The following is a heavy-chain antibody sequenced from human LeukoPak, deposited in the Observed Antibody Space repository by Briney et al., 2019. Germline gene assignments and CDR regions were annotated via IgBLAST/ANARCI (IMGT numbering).Heavy chain of an antibody. Sequence: PGGSLRLSCAASGLTFRTYAMHWVRQAPGKGLEWVAGISYDGSNEYYADFVKGRFTISRDNSKSMLYMQMNSLRAEDTAVYYCTKDLRWLHSDPNAFDYWGQGILVTVSS. CDR3: TKDLRWLHSDPNAFDY. D-gene: IGHD5-24*01. CDR1: GLTFRTYA. CDR2: ISYDGSNE. V-gene: IGHV3-30*18. J-gene: IGHJ4*02.